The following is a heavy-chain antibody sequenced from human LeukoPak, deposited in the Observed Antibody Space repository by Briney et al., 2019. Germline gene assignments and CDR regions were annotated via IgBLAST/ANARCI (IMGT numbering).Heavy chain of an antibody. CDR1: GFTFTSYS. Sequence: GGSLRLSCVASGFTFTSYSMNWVRQAPGKGLEWVSYISSSSSTIYYADSVKGRFTISRDNAKNSLYLQMNSLRAEDTAVYYCARQYLQGLIDYWGQGTLVTVSS. CDR3: ARQYLQGLIDY. J-gene: IGHJ4*02. V-gene: IGHV3-48*04. CDR2: ISSSSSTI. D-gene: IGHD2-2*01.